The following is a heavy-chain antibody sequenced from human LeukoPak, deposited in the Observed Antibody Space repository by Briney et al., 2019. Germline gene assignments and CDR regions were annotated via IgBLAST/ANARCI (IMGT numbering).Heavy chain of an antibody. Sequence: GGSLRLSCAASGFTFSSYGMHWVRQAPGKGLEWVAFIRYYGSKYYADPVKGRFTISRDNSKNTLYLQMNSLRAEDTAVYYCAKDRRGMGATAADYWGQGTLVTVSS. J-gene: IGHJ4*02. CDR2: IRYYGSK. CDR3: AKDRRGMGATAADY. V-gene: IGHV3-30*02. D-gene: IGHD1-26*01. CDR1: GFTFSSYG.